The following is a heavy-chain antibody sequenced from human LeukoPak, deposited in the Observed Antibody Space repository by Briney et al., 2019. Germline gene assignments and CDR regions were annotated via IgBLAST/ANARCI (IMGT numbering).Heavy chain of an antibody. J-gene: IGHJ3*02. D-gene: IGHD3-22*01. Sequence: GASVKVSCKASGYTFTSYYMHWVRQAPGQGLEWMGIINPSGGSTSYAQKFQGRVTMTRDMPTSTVYMELSSLRSEDTAVYYCARDYYDSSANDAFDIWGQGTMVTVSS. CDR1: GYTFTSYY. CDR3: ARDYYDSSANDAFDI. V-gene: IGHV1-46*01. CDR2: INPSGGST.